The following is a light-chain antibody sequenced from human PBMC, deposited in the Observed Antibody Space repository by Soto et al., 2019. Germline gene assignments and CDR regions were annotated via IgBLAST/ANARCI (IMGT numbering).Light chain of an antibody. V-gene: IGLV2-14*01. CDR3: CSYTATDWRI. Sequence: QSALTQPASVSGSPGQSITISCTGTSSDVGRYNYVSWYQQHPGKAPKLIIYDVNNRPSGVSNRFSGSKSGNTASLTISGLQAEDEAHYYSCSYTATDWRIFGVGTKLTVL. CDR2: DVN. CDR1: SSDVGRYNY. J-gene: IGLJ2*01.